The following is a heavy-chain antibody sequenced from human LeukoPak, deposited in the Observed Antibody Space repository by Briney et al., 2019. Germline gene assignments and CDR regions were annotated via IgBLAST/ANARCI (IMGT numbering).Heavy chain of an antibody. CDR2: IKQDGGDN. J-gene: IGHJ4*02. Sequence: PGRSLRHSCAASGFTFSTYWMSWVRRVPGKGLEWVANIKQDGGDNYYVDSVKGRFTISRDNAKNSLYLQMNSLRAEDTAVYYCARVGSYWDLDYWGQGTLVTVSS. CDR1: GFTFSTYW. CDR3: ARVGSYWDLDY. D-gene: IGHD1-26*01. V-gene: IGHV3-7*01.